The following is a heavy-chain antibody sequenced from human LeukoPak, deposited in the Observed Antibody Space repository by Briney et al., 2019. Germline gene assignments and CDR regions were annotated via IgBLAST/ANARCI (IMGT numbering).Heavy chain of an antibody. CDR2: INQDGSEK. V-gene: IGHV3-7*01. D-gene: IGHD6-19*01. CDR1: RFTFSGYW. Sequence: GGSLRLSCAASRFTFSGYWMSWVRQGPGEGREWVASINQDGSEKYYVDSVKGRFTLSRDNDENSLHLQMTSLRDEDTAVYYCARGTSGRYHLYFDYWGQGTLVTVSS. J-gene: IGHJ4*02. CDR3: ARGTSGRYHLYFDY.